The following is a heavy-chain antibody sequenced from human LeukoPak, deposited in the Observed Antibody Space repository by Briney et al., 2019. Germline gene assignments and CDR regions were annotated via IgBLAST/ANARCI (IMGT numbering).Heavy chain of an antibody. CDR2: FDPEDGET. D-gene: IGHD3-16*02. CDR1: GYTLTELS. V-gene: IGHV1-24*01. Sequence: ASVKVSCKVSGYTLTELSMHWVRQAPGKGLEWMGGFDPEDGETIYAQKFQGRVTMTEDTSTDTAYMELSSLRSEDTAVYYCATAASRFGGVIVTAFDIWGQGTMVTVSS. J-gene: IGHJ3*02. CDR3: ATAASRFGGVIVTAFDI.